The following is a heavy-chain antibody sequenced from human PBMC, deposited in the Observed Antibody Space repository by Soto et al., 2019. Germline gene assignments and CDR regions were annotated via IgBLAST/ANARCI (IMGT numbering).Heavy chain of an antibody. D-gene: IGHD3-3*01. CDR1: GGSISGHY. J-gene: IGHJ5*02. V-gene: IGHV4-59*11. CDR3: ARDVGLQHDTGYYDFWSGKNNWFDP. Sequence: SETLSLTCTVSGGSISGHYWSWIRQPPGKGLQYIGCISYSGSTNYNPSLKSRVTISVDTSNNQFSLRLSSVTAADTAVYYCARDVGLQHDTGYYDFWSGKNNWFDPWGQGILVTVSS. CDR2: ISYSGST.